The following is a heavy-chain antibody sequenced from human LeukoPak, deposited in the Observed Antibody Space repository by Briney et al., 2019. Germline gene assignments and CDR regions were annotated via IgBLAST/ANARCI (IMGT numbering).Heavy chain of an antibody. J-gene: IGHJ3*02. D-gene: IGHD2-15*01. CDR1: GFTVSVNY. CDR3: ARVVGWAFDI. Sequence: GGSLRLSCAAFGFTVSVNYMSWVRQAPGKGLECVSVIYSGGSTYYADSVKGRFTISRDNSKNTLYLQMNSLRAEDTAVYYCARVVGWAFDIWGQGTMVTVSS. V-gene: IGHV3-66*01. CDR2: IYSGGST.